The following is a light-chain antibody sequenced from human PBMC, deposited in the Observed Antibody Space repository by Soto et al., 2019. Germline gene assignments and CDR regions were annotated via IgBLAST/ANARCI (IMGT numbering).Light chain of an antibody. CDR1: SSDVAAHNF. CDR3: SSYTTSNTVV. J-gene: IGLJ2*01. V-gene: IGLV2-14*03. Sequence: QSALTQPSSVSESPGQSITLSCTGRSSDVAAHNFVSWYQHHPDKAPKLIIYDVTNRPSGVSNRFSGSKSGTTASLTISGLQAEDEADYYCSSYTTSNTVVFGGGTKVTVL. CDR2: DVT.